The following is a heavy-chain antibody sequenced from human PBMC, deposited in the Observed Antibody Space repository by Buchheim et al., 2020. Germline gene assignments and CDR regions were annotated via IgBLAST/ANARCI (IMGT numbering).Heavy chain of an antibody. CDR1: GFTFSSYA. J-gene: IGHJ4*02. Sequence: EVQLLESGGGLVQPGGSLRLSCAASGFTFSSYAMSWVRQAPEKGLEWVSTVTGSGDSTYYADSVKGRFTISRDNSKNTLYLQMNSLRAEDTALYYCAKAGGFYSGYDYYWGQGTL. CDR2: VTGSGDST. D-gene: IGHD5-12*01. V-gene: IGHV3-23*01. CDR3: AKAGGFYSGYDYY.